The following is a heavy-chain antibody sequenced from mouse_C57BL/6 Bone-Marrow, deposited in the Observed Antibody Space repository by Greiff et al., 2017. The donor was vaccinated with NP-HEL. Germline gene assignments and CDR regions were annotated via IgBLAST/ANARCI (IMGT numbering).Heavy chain of an antibody. Sequence: QVQLQQPGAELVKPGASVKMSCKASGYTFTSYWITWVKQRPGQGLEWIGDIYPGSGSTNYNEKFKSKATLTVDTSSSTAYMQLSSLTSEDSAVYYCARPPYYYGSSYYFDYWGQGTTLTVSS. V-gene: IGHV1-55*01. J-gene: IGHJ2*01. D-gene: IGHD1-1*01. CDR2: IYPGSGST. CDR1: GYTFTSYW. CDR3: ARPPYYYGSSYYFDY.